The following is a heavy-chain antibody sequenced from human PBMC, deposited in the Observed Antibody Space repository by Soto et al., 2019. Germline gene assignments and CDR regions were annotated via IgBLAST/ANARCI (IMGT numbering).Heavy chain of an antibody. Sequence: QVDLVESGGGVVQPGKSLRLSCATSGFTFSEDAMHWVRQAPGKGLEWVAVIWYDGRKKHYADSVKGRFTISRDNSKTTLSLQMHSLTAEDTSVYWCAREGSYTAMFAGFDYWGQGTLVTVSS. V-gene: IGHV3-33*01. D-gene: IGHD5-18*01. CDR1: GFTFSEDA. CDR3: AREGSYTAMFAGFDY. J-gene: IGHJ4*02. CDR2: IWYDGRKK.